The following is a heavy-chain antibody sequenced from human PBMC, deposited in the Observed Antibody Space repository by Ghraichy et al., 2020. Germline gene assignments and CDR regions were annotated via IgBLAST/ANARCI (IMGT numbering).Heavy chain of an antibody. V-gene: IGHV3-21*01. CDR3: ARERLYFYDGSGHYYFDC. J-gene: IGHJ4*02. CDR1: GFTFSSYS. D-gene: IGHD3-22*01. Sequence: GGSLRLSCAASGFTFSSYSMHWVRQAPGKGLEWVSSLSSKGHFLYYADSVNGRFTISRDNAKNSLYRQLNSLTAEDSAVYYCARERLYFYDGSGHYYFDCWGQGTLVTVSS. CDR2: LSSKGHFL.